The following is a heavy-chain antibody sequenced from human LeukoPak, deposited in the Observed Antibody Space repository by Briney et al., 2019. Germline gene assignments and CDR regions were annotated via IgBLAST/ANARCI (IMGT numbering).Heavy chain of an antibody. Sequence: SETLSLTCTVSGGSISSYYWSWIRQPPGKGLEWIGYIYYSGSTNYNPSLKSRVTISVDTSKNQFSLKLSSVTAADTAVYYCARLDRSGGSCQPFDYWGQGTLVTVSS. CDR1: GGSISSYY. D-gene: IGHD2-15*01. CDR2: IYYSGST. CDR3: ARLDRSGGSCQPFDY. J-gene: IGHJ4*02. V-gene: IGHV4-59*08.